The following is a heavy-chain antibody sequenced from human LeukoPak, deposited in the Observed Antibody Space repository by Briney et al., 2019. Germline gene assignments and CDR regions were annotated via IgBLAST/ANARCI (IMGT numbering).Heavy chain of an antibody. CDR2: FDPEVGET. Sequence: ASVKVSCKVSGYTLTELSMHWVRQAPGKGREWKGVFDPEVGETIYAQKFQGRVTMTEDTSTQTAYMELGSLRSEDTAVYYCATAGYTAGRAFDIWGQGTMVTVSS. V-gene: IGHV1-24*01. CDR1: GYTLTELS. J-gene: IGHJ3*02. D-gene: IGHD5-18*01. CDR3: ATAGYTAGRAFDI.